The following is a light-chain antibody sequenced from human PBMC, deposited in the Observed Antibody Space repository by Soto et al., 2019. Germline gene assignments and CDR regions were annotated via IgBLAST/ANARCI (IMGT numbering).Light chain of an antibody. J-gene: IGKJ1*01. CDR3: QLSDGSWT. V-gene: IGKV1-39*01. CDR2: AAS. CDR1: QSISTY. Sequence: IQLTQSPSSLSAPACGSITITSRASQSISTYLSWYQQKLGKAPKLLISAASSLQSGVPSRFSGSGSGTYFTLSISSLQPEDHATYYCQLSDGSWTFGQGTKVDIK.